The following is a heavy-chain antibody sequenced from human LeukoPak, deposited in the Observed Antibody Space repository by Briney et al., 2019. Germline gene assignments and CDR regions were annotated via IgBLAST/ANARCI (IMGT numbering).Heavy chain of an antibody. CDR1: GFTFSSYS. V-gene: IGHV3-21*01. D-gene: IGHD6-6*01. CDR3: ARPLRSRPYYYGMDV. CDR2: ISSSSSYI. Sequence: GGSLRLSCAASGFTFSSYSMNWVRQAPGKGLEWVSSISSSSSYIYYADSVKGRFTISRDNAKNSLYLQMNSLRAEDTAVYYCARPLRSRPYYYGMDVWGQGTTVTVSS. J-gene: IGHJ6*02.